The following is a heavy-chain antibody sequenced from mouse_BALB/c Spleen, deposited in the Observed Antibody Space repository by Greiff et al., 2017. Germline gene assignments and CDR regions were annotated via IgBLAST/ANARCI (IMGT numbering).Heavy chain of an antibody. D-gene: IGHD2-4*01. J-gene: IGHJ4*01. V-gene: IGHV5-6*01. Sequence: EVKLVESGGDLVKPGGSLKLSCAASGFTFSSYGMSWVRQTPDKRLEWVATISSGGSYTYYPDSVKGRFTISRDNAKNTLYLQMSSLKSEDTAMYYCARQEASIMITTGYAMDYWGQGTSVTVSS. CDR3: ARQEASIMITTGYAMDY. CDR2: ISSGGSYT. CDR1: GFTFSSYG.